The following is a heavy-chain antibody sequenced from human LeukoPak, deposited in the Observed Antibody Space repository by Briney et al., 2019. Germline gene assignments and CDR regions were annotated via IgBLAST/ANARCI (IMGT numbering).Heavy chain of an antibody. Sequence: GGSLRLSCAASGFTFSSYGMHWVRQAPGKGLEWVAFIRYDGSNKYYADSVKGRFTISRDNSKNTLYLQMNSLRAEDTAVYYCARGPDYYGSGSYYHRLDYWGQGTLVTVSS. CDR2: IRYDGSNK. J-gene: IGHJ4*02. V-gene: IGHV3-30*02. CDR3: ARGPDYYGSGSYYHRLDY. CDR1: GFTFSSYG. D-gene: IGHD3-10*01.